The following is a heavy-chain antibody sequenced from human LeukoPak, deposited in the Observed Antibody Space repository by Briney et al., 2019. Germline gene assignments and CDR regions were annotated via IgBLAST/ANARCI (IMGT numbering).Heavy chain of an antibody. D-gene: IGHD2-2*01. CDR2: INPNSGGT. CDR1: GYTFTGYY. V-gene: IGHV1-2*02. Sequence: ASVKVSCKASGYTFTGYYMHWVRQAPGQGLEWMGWINPNSGGTNYAQKFQGRVTMTRDTSISTAYMELSRLRSDDTAVYYCARGYCSSTSCPGYGWFDPWGLGTLVTVSS. J-gene: IGHJ5*02. CDR3: ARGYCSSTSCPGYGWFDP.